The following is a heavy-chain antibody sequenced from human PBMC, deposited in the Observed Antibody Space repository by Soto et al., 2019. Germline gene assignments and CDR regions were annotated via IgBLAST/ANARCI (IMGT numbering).Heavy chain of an antibody. CDR1: GFTFSDYY. J-gene: IGHJ6*02. Sequence: PGGSLRLSCAASGFTFSDYYMSWIRQAPGKGLEWVSYISSSGSTIYYADSVKGRFTISRDNAKNSLYLQMNSLRAEDTAVYYCARDREMATIGYYYYGMDVWGQGTTVTVSS. CDR2: ISSSGSTI. V-gene: IGHV3-11*01. D-gene: IGHD5-12*01. CDR3: ARDREMATIGYYYYGMDV.